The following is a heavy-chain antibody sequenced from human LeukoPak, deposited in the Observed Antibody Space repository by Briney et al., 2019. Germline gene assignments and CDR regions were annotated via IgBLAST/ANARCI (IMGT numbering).Heavy chain of an antibody. Sequence: PGGSLRLSCAASGFTSTPYWMPWVRQAPGKGLHWVANINHDGTNKNYADSVKGRFTISRDNAKKSLLLQMNSLRPEDTALYYCVREDGGPRFDPRGQGTLVTVSS. J-gene: IGHJ5*02. CDR1: GFTSTPYW. CDR3: VREDGGPRFDP. V-gene: IGHV3-7*05. CDR2: INHDGTNK. D-gene: IGHD3-16*01.